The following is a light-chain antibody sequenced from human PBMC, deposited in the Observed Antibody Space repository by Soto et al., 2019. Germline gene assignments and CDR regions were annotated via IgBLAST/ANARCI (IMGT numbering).Light chain of an antibody. CDR3: QYYGSSYT. J-gene: IGKJ2*01. CDR1: QTVSSSY. CDR2: GAS. V-gene: IGKV3-20*01. Sequence: EIVLTQSPGTLSLSPGERVTLSCRASQTVSSSYLAWYQHKPGQAPRLLIYGASSRATGIPDRFSGSGSGTDFTLTISRLEPEDFAVYYCQYYGSSYTFGQGTKLVIK.